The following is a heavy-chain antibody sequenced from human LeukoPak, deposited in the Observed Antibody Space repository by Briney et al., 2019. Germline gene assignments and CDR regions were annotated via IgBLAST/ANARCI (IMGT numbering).Heavy chain of an antibody. D-gene: IGHD3-10*01. J-gene: IGHJ4*02. Sequence: GGSLRLSCAASGFSFSGYGMSWVHQAPGKGLEWVSAVSGSGGSTYYADSVKGLFTISRDNSKNTFYLQMNSLRAEDTAVYYCAKSHINYPGSGTQGGFDYWGQGTLVTVSS. V-gene: IGHV3-23*01. CDR2: VSGSGGST. CDR1: GFSFSGYG. CDR3: AKSHINYPGSGTQGGFDY.